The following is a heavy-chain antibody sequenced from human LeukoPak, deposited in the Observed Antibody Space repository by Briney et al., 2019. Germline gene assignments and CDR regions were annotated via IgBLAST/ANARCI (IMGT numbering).Heavy chain of an antibody. CDR2: ISAYNGNT. D-gene: IGHD2-21*02. J-gene: IGHJ6*03. CDR3: ASAQSVCGGDCQYYYYYYMDV. CDR1: GYTFTSYG. Sequence: ASVKVSCKASGYTFTSYGISWVRQAPGQGLEWMGWISAYNGNTNYAQKLQGRVTMTTDTSTSTAYMELRSLRSDDTAVYYCASAQSVCGGDCQYYYYYYMDVWGKGTTVTISS. V-gene: IGHV1-18*01.